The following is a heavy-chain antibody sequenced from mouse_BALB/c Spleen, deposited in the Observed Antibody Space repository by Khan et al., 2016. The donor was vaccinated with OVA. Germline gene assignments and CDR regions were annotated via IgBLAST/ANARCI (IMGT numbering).Heavy chain of an antibody. CDR2: ITNGDSSI. CDR1: GFTFSSYT. V-gene: IGHV5-12-2*01. D-gene: IGHD1-2*01. Sequence: EVELVESGGGLVQPGGSLKLSCATSGFTFSSYTMSWVRQTPEKRLEWVAYITNGDSSIYNPHTVKGRFIISRDNAKNTLYLQMSSLKSEDTAMYYCARQTFGYYFDYWGQGTTLTVSS. J-gene: IGHJ2*01. CDR3: ARQTFGYYFDY.